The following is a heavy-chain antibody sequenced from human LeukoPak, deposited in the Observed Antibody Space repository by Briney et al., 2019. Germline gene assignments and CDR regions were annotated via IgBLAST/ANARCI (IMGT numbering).Heavy chain of an antibody. CDR2: IYPGDSDT. V-gene: IGHV5-51*01. CDR1: GYSFTGYW. D-gene: IGHD3-10*01. CDR3: ARRGRVLWFGESEFDY. Sequence: GESLKISCKGSGYSFTGYWIGWVRQMPGKGLEWMGIIYPGDSDTRYSPSFQGQVTISADKYISTAYLQWSSLKASDTAMYYCARRGRVLWFGESEFDYWGQGTLVTVSS. J-gene: IGHJ4*02.